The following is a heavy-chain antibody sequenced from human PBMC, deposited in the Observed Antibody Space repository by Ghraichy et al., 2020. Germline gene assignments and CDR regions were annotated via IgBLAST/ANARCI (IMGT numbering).Heavy chain of an antibody. D-gene: IGHD5-24*01. CDR1: GYTFTSYG. CDR3: ARELRWLQFHDYYGMDV. Sequence: ASVKVSCKASGYTFTSYGISWVRQAPGQGLEWMGWISAYNGNTNYAQKLQGRVTMTTDTSTSTAYMELRSLRSDDTAVYYCARELRWLQFHDYYGMDVWGQGTTVTVSS. CDR2: ISAYNGNT. J-gene: IGHJ6*02. V-gene: IGHV1-18*04.